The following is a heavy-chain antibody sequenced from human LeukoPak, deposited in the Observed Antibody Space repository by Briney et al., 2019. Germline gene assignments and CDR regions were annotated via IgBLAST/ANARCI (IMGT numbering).Heavy chain of an antibody. V-gene: IGHV4-34*01. CDR3: ARHVYGSDY. CDR2: VNHSGYT. D-gene: IGHD3-16*01. Sequence: SETLSLTCDVSGDSFRIYYWSWIRQSPEKGLEWIGEVNHSGYTNLNPSLKSRVTISVDTSKNQFSLKLNSVTAADTAVYYCARHVYGSDYWGQGTLVTVSS. CDR1: GDSFRIYY. J-gene: IGHJ4*02.